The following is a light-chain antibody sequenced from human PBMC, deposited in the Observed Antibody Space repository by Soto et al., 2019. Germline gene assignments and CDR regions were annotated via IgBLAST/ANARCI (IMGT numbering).Light chain of an antibody. V-gene: IGLV1-51*01. Sequence: QSVLTQPPSVSAAPGQTVTISCSGSSSNIGNNFVSWYQQFPGTAPKLLIFDDNRPPSGIPDRFSGSKSGTSATLGITGLQTGDEADYYCGTWDTSLSAGVFGAGTKLTVL. CDR1: SSNIGNNF. CDR2: DDN. CDR3: GTWDTSLSAGV. J-gene: IGLJ2*01.